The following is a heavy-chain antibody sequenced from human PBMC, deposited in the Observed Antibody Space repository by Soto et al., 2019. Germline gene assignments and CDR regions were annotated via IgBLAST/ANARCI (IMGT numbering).Heavy chain of an antibody. CDR1: GGSISGSY. V-gene: IGHV4-59*01. Sequence: SETLSLTCSVSGGSISGSYWSWIRQSPGKGLEWLGYVYYTGSTNYSPSLKSRVSISVDTSKNEFSLRLSSVTAADTAVYFCARSVAVPGAHIDYWGQGTQVTVSS. CDR3: ARSVAVPGAHIDY. D-gene: IGHD6-19*01. CDR2: VYYTGST. J-gene: IGHJ4*02.